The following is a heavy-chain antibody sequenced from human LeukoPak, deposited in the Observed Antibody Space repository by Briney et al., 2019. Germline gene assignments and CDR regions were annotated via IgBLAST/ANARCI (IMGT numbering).Heavy chain of an antibody. D-gene: IGHD1-26*01. CDR2: ISSSGSTI. V-gene: IGHV3-48*03. CDR1: GYTFSSYE. CDR3: AREGGEWELLRTFDY. Sequence: GGSLRLSCAASGYTFSSYEMNWVRQAPGKGLEWVSYISSSGSTIYYADSVKGRFTISRDNAKNSLYLQMNSLRAEDTAVYYCAREGGEWELLRTFDYWGQGTLVTVSS. J-gene: IGHJ4*02.